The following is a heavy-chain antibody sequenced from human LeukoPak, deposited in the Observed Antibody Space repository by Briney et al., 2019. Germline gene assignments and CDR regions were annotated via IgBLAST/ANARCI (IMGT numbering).Heavy chain of an antibody. Sequence: PGGSLRLSCAASGFAFRSYWMSWVRQAPGKGLEWVANINQDGSESHCVDPVKGRYTISRDNAKNSLFLQMNSLRAEDTAVYYCARDWHYYDSTTYYYYFDCWGQGTLVTVSS. V-gene: IGHV3-7*01. CDR3: ARDWHYYDSTTYYYYFDC. CDR2: INQDGSES. J-gene: IGHJ4*02. CDR1: GFAFRSYW. D-gene: IGHD3-22*01.